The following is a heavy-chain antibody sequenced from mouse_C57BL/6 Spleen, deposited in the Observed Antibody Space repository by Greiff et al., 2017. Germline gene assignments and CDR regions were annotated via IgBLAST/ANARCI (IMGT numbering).Heavy chain of an antibody. Sequence: QVQLKQSGPELVKPGASVKISCKASGYSFTSSYIHWVKQRPGKGLEWIGWIYPGSGNTKYNEKFKGKATLTADTSSSTAYMQLSSLTSEDSAVYYCARAYVYGFAYWGQGTLVTVSA. CDR3: ARAYVYGFAY. V-gene: IGHV1-66*01. CDR1: GYSFTSSY. J-gene: IGHJ3*01. CDR2: IYPGSGNT. D-gene: IGHD6-5*01.